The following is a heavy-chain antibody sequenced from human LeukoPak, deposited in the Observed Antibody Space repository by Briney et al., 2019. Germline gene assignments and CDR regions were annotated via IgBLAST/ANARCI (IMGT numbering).Heavy chain of an antibody. CDR2: IYTSEST. CDR3: ARDLTVAGTGDWFDP. V-gene: IGHV4-4*07. D-gene: IGHD6-19*01. J-gene: IGHJ5*02. CDR1: GGSISSYY. Sequence: PSEALSLTCTVSGGSISSYYWSWIRQPAGKGLEWIGRIYTSESTNYNPSLKSRVTMSVDTSKNQFSLKLTSVTAADTAVYYCARDLTVAGTGDWFDPWGQGTLVTVSS.